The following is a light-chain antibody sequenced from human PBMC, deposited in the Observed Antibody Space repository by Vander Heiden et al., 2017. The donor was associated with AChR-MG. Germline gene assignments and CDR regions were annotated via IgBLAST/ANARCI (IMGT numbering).Light chain of an antibody. CDR2: GAS. CDR3: QQYGSSRGT. V-gene: IGKV3-20*01. Sequence: IVLTQSPRILSLSPRERATLSCRASQSGSSSYLAWYQQKPGQAPRLLIYGASSRATGIPDRFSGSGSGTDFTLTISRLEPEDFAVYYCQQYGSSRGTFGQGTKVEIK. CDR1: QSGSSSY. J-gene: IGKJ1*01.